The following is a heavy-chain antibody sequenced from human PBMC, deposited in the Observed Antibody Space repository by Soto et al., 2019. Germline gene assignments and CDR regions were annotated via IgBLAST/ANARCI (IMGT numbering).Heavy chain of an antibody. CDR3: AQDRGVTAFWWSFEY. CDR1: GFTFSSYG. CDR2: ISYDGSNK. V-gene: IGHV3-30*18. D-gene: IGHD2-21*02. J-gene: IGHJ4*02. Sequence: QVQLVESGGGVVQPGRSLRLSCAASGFTFSSYGMHWVRQAPGKGLEWVAVISYDGSNKYYADSVKGRFTISRDNSKNTLYLPMSSLRAEDPAVYYCAQDRGVTAFWWSFEYWGQGTLVTVSS.